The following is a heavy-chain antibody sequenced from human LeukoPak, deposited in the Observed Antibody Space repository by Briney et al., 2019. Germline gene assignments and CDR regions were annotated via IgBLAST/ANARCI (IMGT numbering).Heavy chain of an antibody. V-gene: IGHV2-70*11. D-gene: IGHD6-6*01. CDR2: IDWDDDK. J-gene: IGHJ3*02. CDR3: ARMTVEYSSSRPLGAFDI. Sequence: ESGPALVKPTQTLTLTCTFSGFSLSTSGMCVSWIRQPPGKALEWLARIDWDDDKYYSTSLRTRVSISKDTSKEQVVLTMTNMDPVDTATYYCARMTVEYSSSRPLGAFDIWGRGTMVTVSS. CDR1: GFSLSTSGMC.